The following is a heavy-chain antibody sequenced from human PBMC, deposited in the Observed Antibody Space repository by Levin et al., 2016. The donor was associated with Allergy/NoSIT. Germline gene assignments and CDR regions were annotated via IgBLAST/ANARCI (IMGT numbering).Heavy chain of an antibody. V-gene: IGHV3-23*01. J-gene: IGHJ4*02. CDR2: IGGSGDST. CDR3: AKAQYSGYDKGGFDY. Sequence: WIRQPPGKGLEWVSTIGGSGDSTYYADSVKGHFTISRDNSKNTLYLRVNSLRAEDTAVYYCAKAQYSGYDKGGFDYWGQGTLVTVSS. D-gene: IGHD5-12*01.